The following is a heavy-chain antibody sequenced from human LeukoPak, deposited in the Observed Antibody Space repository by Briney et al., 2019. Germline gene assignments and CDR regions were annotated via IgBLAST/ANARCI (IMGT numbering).Heavy chain of an antibody. J-gene: IGHJ4*02. V-gene: IGHV3-21*06. CDR3: ATETNGRHYDY. CDR1: GLTFSTSG. Sequence: PGGSLRLSRTASGLTFSTSGFNWVRPAPGKGLEWVASIGPTGTDRYHADSIKCRFTISRDNANNFLYLQMNSLRAEDTAVYYCATETNGRHYDYWGQGTLLTVSS. D-gene: IGHD1-14*01. CDR2: IGPTGTDR.